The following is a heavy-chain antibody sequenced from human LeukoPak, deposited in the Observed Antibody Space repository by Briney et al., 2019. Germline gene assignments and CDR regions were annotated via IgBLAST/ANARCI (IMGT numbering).Heavy chain of an antibody. J-gene: IGHJ4*02. D-gene: IGHD6-13*01. CDR3: ARISSWYGDLGPQNTYYFDY. CDR1: GGTFSSYA. Sequence: SVTVSCTASGGTFSSYAISWVRQAPGQGLEWMGGIIPIFGTANYAQKFQGRVTITADESTSTAYMELSSLRSEDTAVYYCARISSWYGDLGPQNTYYFDYWGQGTLVTVSS. CDR2: IIPIFGTA. V-gene: IGHV1-69*13.